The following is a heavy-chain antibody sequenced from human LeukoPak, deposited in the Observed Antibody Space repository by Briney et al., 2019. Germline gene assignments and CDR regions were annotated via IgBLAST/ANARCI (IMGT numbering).Heavy chain of an antibody. V-gene: IGHV4-34*01. CDR2: INHSGST. D-gene: IGHD3-22*01. CDR1: GGSFSGYY. Sequence: SETLSLTCAVYGGSFSGYYWRWIRQPPGKGLEWIGEINHSGSTNYNPSLKSRVTISVDTTKNQFSLKLSSVTAADTAVYSCARALRSSGYWYAFDIWGQGTMVTVSS. J-gene: IGHJ3*02. CDR3: ARALRSSGYWYAFDI.